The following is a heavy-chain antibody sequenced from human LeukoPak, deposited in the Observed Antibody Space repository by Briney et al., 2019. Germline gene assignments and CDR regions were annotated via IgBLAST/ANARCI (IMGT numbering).Heavy chain of an antibody. CDR2: MNPNSGNT. CDR1: GYTFTSYD. D-gene: IGHD1-26*01. V-gene: IGHV1-8*01. Sequence: GASVKVSCKASGYTFTSYDINWVRQATGQGLEWMGWMNPNSGNTGYAQKFQGRVTMTRNTSTSTVYMELSSLRSEDTAVYYCARDELASIVGADETDYGMDVWGQGTTVTVSS. J-gene: IGHJ6*02. CDR3: ARDELASIVGADETDYGMDV.